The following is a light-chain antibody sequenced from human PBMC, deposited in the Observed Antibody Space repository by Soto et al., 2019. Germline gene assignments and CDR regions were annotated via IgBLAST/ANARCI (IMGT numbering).Light chain of an antibody. CDR3: QRYDNVPLT. CDR1: QDISNY. J-gene: IGKJ4*01. CDR2: DAI. Sequence: DIQMTQSPSSLSASVGDRVTITCQASQDISNYLNWYQQKPGKAPKLLIYDAINLETGVPSRFRGRGSGTDFTVTISSLQPEDIATYYCQRYDNVPLTFGGGTRVESK. V-gene: IGKV1-33*01.